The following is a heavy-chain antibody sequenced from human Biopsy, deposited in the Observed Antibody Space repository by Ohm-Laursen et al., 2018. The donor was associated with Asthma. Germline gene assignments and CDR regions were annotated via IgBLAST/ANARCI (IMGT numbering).Heavy chain of an antibody. CDR3: ARAVDYSHYYGIDV. CDR2: ISVYNGNT. V-gene: IGHV1-18*01. Sequence: SVKVSCKTSGCTFNSAGITWVRQAPGQGLGWMGWISVYNGNTKVAQKLQDRVTMITDTSTSTAYMELRSLRSDDTAVYFCARAVDYSHYYGIDVWGQGTTVTVS. J-gene: IGHJ6*02. D-gene: IGHD3-10*01. CDR1: GCTFNSAG.